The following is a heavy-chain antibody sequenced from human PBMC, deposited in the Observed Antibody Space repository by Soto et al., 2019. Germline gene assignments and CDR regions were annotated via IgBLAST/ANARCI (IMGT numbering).Heavy chain of an antibody. V-gene: IGHV4-34*01. CDR3: AGSPYYYDSSGYYYVGYYFDY. CDR1: GGSFSGYY. D-gene: IGHD3-22*01. J-gene: IGHJ4*02. Sequence: SETLSLTCAVYGGSFSGYYWSWIRQPPGKGLEWIGEINHSGSTNYNPSLKSRVTISVDTSKNQFSLKLSSVTAADTAVYYCAGSPYYYDSSGYYYVGYYFDYWGQGTLVTVSS. CDR2: INHSGST.